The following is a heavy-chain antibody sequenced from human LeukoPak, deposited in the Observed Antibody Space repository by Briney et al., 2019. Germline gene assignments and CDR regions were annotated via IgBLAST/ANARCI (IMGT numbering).Heavy chain of an antibody. J-gene: IGHJ4*02. CDR1: GFTFSSYW. Sequence: GGSLRLSCAASGFTFSSYWMSWVRQAPGKGLEWVANIKQDGSEKYYVDSVKGRFTISRDNAKNSLYLQMNSLRAEDTAVYYCARAGGANYYGSGSYAHSGYWGQGTLVTVSS. D-gene: IGHD3-10*01. CDR3: ARAGGANYYGSGSYAHSGY. V-gene: IGHV3-7*03. CDR2: IKQDGSEK.